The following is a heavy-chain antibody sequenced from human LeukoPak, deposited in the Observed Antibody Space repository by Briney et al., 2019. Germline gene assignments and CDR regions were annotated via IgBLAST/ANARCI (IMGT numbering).Heavy chain of an antibody. V-gene: IGHV3-53*01. Sequence: GGSLRLSCAASGFTVSSNYMSWVRQAPGKGLEWVSVIYSGGSTYYADSVKGRFTISRDNSKNTLYLQMNSLRAEDTAVYYCARESVVVTAHTAYWYFDLWGRGTLVTVSS. D-gene: IGHD2-21*02. CDR3: ARESVVVTAHTAYWYFDL. CDR1: GFTVSSNY. J-gene: IGHJ2*01. CDR2: IYSGGST.